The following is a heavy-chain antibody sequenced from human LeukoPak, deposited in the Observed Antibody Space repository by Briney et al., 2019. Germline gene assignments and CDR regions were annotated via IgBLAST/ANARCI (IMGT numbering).Heavy chain of an antibody. CDR1: GFTFSSYW. J-gene: IGHJ6*03. D-gene: IGHD2-15*01. Sequence: GGSLRLSCAASGFTFSSYWMHWDRQAPGKGLVWVSRINSDGFSTSYADSVKGRFTISRDNAKNTLYLQMNSLRAEDTAVYYCARIHRGNVVYMDVWGKGTTVTVSS. V-gene: IGHV3-74*01. CDR3: ARIHRGNVVYMDV. CDR2: INSDGFST.